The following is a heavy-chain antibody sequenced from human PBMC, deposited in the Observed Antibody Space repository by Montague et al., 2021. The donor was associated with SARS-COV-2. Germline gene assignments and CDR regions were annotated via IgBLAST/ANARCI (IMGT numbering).Heavy chain of an antibody. J-gene: IGHJ4*02. CDR1: GFTFSSYW. CDR2: IKEDGSEK. V-gene: IGHV3-7*05. CDR3: ARIPYGDVI. Sequence: SLRLSCAASGFTFSSYWMSWVRQAPGKGLEWVASIKEDGSEKDYVESVKGRFTISRDNAKNSLHLQMNSLRAEDTAVYYCARIPYGDVIWGQGTLVTVSS. D-gene: IGHD2-21*01.